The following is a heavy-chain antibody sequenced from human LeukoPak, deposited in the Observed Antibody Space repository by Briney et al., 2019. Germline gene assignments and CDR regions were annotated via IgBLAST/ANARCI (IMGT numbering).Heavy chain of an antibody. D-gene: IGHD3-10*01. Sequence: PSETLSLTCTVSGVSISSYYWSWIRQPPGKGLGWIGFISDSGNTNYNPSLKSRVTISVDTSKNQFSLKLSSVTAADTAVYYCARVPPGPGFGYFDYRGQGTLVTVSS. CDR2: ISDSGNT. CDR3: ARVPPGPGFGYFDY. J-gene: IGHJ4*02. CDR1: GVSISSYY. V-gene: IGHV4-59*01.